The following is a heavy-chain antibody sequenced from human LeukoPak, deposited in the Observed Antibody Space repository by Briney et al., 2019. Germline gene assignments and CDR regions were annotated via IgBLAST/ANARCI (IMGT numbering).Heavy chain of an antibody. J-gene: IGHJ6*04. V-gene: IGHV3-30-3*01. Sequence: PGRSLRLSCAAPGFTFSSYAMHWVRQAPGKGLEWVAVISYDGSNKYYADSVKGRFTISRDNSKNTLYLQMNSLRAEDTAVYYCARDWVDIVVVPAAISYYYYGMDVWGKGTTVTVSS. CDR3: ARDWVDIVVVPAAISYYYYGMDV. D-gene: IGHD2-2*03. CDR2: ISYDGSNK. CDR1: GFTFSSYA.